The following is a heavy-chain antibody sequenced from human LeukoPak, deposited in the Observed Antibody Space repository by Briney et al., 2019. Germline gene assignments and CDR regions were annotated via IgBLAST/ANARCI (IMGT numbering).Heavy chain of an antibody. V-gene: IGHV3-74*01. CDR2: INSDGTR. J-gene: IGHJ3*02. Sequence: GGSLRLSCAGSGFTFNNSWMHWVRQAPGKGLVWDSRINSDGTRSYADSVKGRFTISRDNARNTLFLQMSSLRVEDTAVYFCASPRSGDRGGYHDPCDIWGQGTMVTVSS. CDR1: GFTFNNSW. D-gene: IGHD3-22*01. CDR3: ASPRSGDRGGYHDPCDI.